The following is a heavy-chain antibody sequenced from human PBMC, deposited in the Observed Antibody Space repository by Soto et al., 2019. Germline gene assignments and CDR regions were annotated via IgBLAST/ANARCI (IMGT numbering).Heavy chain of an antibody. CDR1: GYSATSGDYY. CDR2: IYYSGNT. CDR3: ASPQKAAAGISTLFY. Sequence: SETLSLTCTVSGYSATSGDYYWSWIRQPPGKALEWIGYIYYSGNTNYSPSLKSRVAISLDTSHNQFSLKLSSVTAADTAVYYCASPQKAAAGISTLFYWGQGTLVTVSS. D-gene: IGHD6-13*01. J-gene: IGHJ4*02. V-gene: IGHV4-61*08.